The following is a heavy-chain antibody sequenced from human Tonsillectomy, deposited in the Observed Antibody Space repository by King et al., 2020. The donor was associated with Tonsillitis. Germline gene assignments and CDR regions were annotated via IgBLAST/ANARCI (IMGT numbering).Heavy chain of an antibody. Sequence: QLVQSGGGVVQPGRSLRLSCAASGFTFSSYAMHWVRQAPGKGLEWVAVISYDGSNKYYADSVKGRFTIPRDNSKNTLYLQMNSLRAEDTAVYYCVSVIVGATAWGQGTLVTVSS. CDR3: VSVIVGATA. CDR1: GFTFSSYA. D-gene: IGHD1-26*01. J-gene: IGHJ5*02. CDR2: ISYDGSNK. V-gene: IGHV3-30-3*01.